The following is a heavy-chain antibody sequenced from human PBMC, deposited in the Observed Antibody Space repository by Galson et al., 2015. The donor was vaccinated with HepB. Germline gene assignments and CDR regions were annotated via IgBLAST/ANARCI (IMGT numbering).Heavy chain of an antibody. D-gene: IGHD6-13*01. V-gene: IGHV3-74*01. CDR1: GFTFSDYD. Sequence: SLRPSCAASGFTFSDYDMSWVRQAPGKGLEWVSRVNGDGISTFYADSVKGRFTISRDNAKNTLYLRMNGLRAEDTAVYYCAREDIAAAGWFDPWGQGTLVTVSS. J-gene: IGHJ5*02. CDR3: AREDIAAAGWFDP. CDR2: VNGDGIST.